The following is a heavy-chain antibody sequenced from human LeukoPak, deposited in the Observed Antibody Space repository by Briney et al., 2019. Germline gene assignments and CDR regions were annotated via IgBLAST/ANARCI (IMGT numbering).Heavy chain of an antibody. Sequence: KPSETLSLTRTVSGGSISSSSYYWGWIRQPPWKGLEWIGSIYYSGSTYYNPSLKSRVTISVDTSKNQFSLKLSSVTAADTAVYYCARLSGYINWGQGTLVTVSS. J-gene: IGHJ4*02. CDR1: GGSISSSSYY. V-gene: IGHV4-39*01. CDR3: ARLSGYIN. CDR2: IYYSGST. D-gene: IGHD5-12*01.